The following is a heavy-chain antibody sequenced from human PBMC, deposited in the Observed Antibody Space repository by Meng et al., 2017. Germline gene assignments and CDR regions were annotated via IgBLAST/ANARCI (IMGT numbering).Heavy chain of an antibody. D-gene: IGHD4-17*01. CDR3: ARDYGDHLGFDY. V-gene: IGHV3-53*01. CDR2: IYSGGST. Sequence: VRLVGRGGGLIQPGGSLRLSCAASGFTVSSNYMSWVRQAPGKGLEWVSVIYSGGSTYYADSVKGRFTISRDNSKNTLYLQMNSLRAEDTAVYYCARDYGDHLGFDYWGQGTLVTVSS. CDR1: GFTVSSNY. J-gene: IGHJ4*02.